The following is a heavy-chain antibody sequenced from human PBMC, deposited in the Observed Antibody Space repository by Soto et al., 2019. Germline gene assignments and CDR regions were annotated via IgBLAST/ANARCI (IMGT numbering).Heavy chain of an antibody. J-gene: IGHJ4*02. CDR2: IVPIFATP. D-gene: IGHD6-19*01. CDR1: GGSFSSYA. Sequence: QVQLVQSGAEVKKPGSSVKVSCKASGGSFSSYAFTWVRLAPGQGLECRGGIVPIFATPNYARKLQGRVTTTADRTTNTVYMEPSSLTFGDTALYFCAGEGRGWPFGYRGKGTVVTVSS. V-gene: IGHV1-69*14. CDR3: AGEGRGWPFGY.